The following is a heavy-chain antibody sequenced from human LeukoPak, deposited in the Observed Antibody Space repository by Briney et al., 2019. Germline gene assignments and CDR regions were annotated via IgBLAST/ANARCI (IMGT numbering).Heavy chain of an antibody. CDR2: SFPNFGTA. CDR1: VGTFSSYA. V-gene: IGHV1-69*13. D-gene: IGHD6-13*01. CDR3: ARDQSVRLLQTSSTYFKHVFAI. J-gene: IGHJ3*02. Sequence: SVTVSCKASVGTFSSYAISWVRLAPAQGLEWMGGSFPNFGTANYAQKFQGRVTITADESTSTAYMELSSLRSEDTAVYYCARDQSVRLLQTSSTYFKHVFAIWGQGSMVTVSS.